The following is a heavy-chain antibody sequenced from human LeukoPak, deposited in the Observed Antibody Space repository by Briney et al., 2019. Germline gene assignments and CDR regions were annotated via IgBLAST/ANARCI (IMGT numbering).Heavy chain of an antibody. V-gene: IGHV1-69*13. CDR1: GGTFSSYA. Sequence: SVKVSCKASGGTFSSYAISWVRQAPGQGLEWMGGIIPIFGTANYALKFQGRVTITADESTSTAYMELSSLRSEDTAVYYCARDYYDSSGYYYVSRGPFDYWGQGTLVTVSS. CDR3: ARDYYDSSGYYYVSRGPFDY. D-gene: IGHD3-22*01. CDR2: IIPIFGTA. J-gene: IGHJ4*02.